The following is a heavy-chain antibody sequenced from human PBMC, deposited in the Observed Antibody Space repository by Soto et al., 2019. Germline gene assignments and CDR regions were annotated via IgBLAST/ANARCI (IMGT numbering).Heavy chain of an antibody. CDR2: ISSSSSTI. V-gene: IGHV3-48*01. CDR3: ARERYGSDAFDI. CDR1: GFTFSSYS. Sequence: EVQLVESGGGLVQPGGSLRLSCAASGFTFSSYSMNWVRQAPGKGLEWVSYISSSSSTIYYADSVKGRFTISRDNAKNSLYLQMNGLRAEDTAVYYCARERYGSDAFDIWGQGTMVTVSS. D-gene: IGHD4-17*01. J-gene: IGHJ3*02.